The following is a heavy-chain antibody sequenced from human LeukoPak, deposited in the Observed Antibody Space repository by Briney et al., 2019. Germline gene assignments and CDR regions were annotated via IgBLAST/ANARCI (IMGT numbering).Heavy chain of an antibody. CDR2: IKQDGSEK. CDR1: GFTFSSYE. CDR3: ARDTITMVRGVIIYYYYGMDV. J-gene: IGHJ6*02. D-gene: IGHD3-10*01. V-gene: IGHV3-7*01. Sequence: PGGSLRLSCAASGFTFSSYEMNWVRQAPGKGLEWVANIKQDGSEKYYVDSVKGRFTISRDNAKNSLYLQMNSLRAEDTAVYYCARDTITMVRGVIIYYYYGMDVWGQGTTVTVSS.